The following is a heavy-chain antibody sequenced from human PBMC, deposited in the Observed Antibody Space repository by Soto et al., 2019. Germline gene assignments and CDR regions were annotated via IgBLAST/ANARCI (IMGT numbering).Heavy chain of an antibody. CDR3: ARDPNGDYVGAFDF. CDR1: TFSLSTYD. Sequence: GGSLRLSCTASTFSLSTYDLTWVRQAPGKGLEWVASITGSGGGTYYADSLKGRFTISRDNFKNTLYLQMNSLRAEDTAVYYCARDPNGDYVGAFDFWGQGTMVTVSS. V-gene: IGHV3-23*01. D-gene: IGHD4-17*01. J-gene: IGHJ3*01. CDR2: ITGSGGGT.